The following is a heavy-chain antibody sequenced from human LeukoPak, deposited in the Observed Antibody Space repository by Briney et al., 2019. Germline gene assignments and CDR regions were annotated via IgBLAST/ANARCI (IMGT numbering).Heavy chain of an antibody. D-gene: IGHD6-13*01. CDR2: ITPSDSGT. CDR1: GFTFSSYA. J-gene: IGHJ4*02. Sequence: GGSLRLSCAASGFTFSSYAMTWVRQAPGKGLEWVSTITPSDSGTYDADSVRGRFTISRDNSKNTLHVQMNSLRVEDTAVYYCAKAWGAAGTFDSWGQGTLVTVSS. V-gene: IGHV3-23*01. CDR3: AKAWGAAGTFDS.